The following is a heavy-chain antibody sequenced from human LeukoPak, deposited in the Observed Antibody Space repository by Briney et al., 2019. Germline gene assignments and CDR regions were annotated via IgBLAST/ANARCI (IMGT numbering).Heavy chain of an antibody. CDR3: ARHPTSIAAAGNFDY. V-gene: IGHV4-38-2*02. CDR1: GYSISSGYY. CDR2: IYHSGST. J-gene: IGHJ4*02. Sequence: SETLSLTCTVSGYSISSGYYWGWIRQPPGKGLEWIGSIYHSGSTYYNPSLKSRVTISVDTSKNQFSLKLSSVTAADTAVYYCARHPTSIAAAGNFDYWGQGTLVTVSS. D-gene: IGHD6-13*01.